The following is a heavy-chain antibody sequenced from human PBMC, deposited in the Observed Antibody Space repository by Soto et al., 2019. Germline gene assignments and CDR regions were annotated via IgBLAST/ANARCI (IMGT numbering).Heavy chain of an antibody. CDR1: GFTFSSYA. J-gene: IGHJ6*02. CDR2: ISYDGSNK. Sequence: GGSLRLSCAASGFTFSSYAMHWVHQAPGKGLEWVAVISYDGSNKYYADSVKGRFTISRDNSKNTLYLQMNSLRAEDTAVYYCARVVREYGSGDQYYYYGMDVWGQGTTVTVSS. CDR3: ARVVREYGSGDQYYYYGMDV. V-gene: IGHV3-30-3*01. D-gene: IGHD3-10*01.